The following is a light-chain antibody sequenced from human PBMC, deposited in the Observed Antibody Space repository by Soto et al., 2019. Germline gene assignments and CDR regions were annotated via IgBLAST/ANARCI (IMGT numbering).Light chain of an antibody. J-gene: IGLJ1*01. CDR1: SNDVGAYHY. V-gene: IGLV2-11*01. Sequence: QSALAQPRSVSGSPGQSVTISCTGTSNDVGAYHYVSWYQHHPGKAPKLIIYDVTQRPSGIPDRFSGSKSGNTASLTISGLQADDEADYHCCSYADNYFYVFGTGTKVTVL. CDR2: DVT. CDR3: CSYADNYFYV.